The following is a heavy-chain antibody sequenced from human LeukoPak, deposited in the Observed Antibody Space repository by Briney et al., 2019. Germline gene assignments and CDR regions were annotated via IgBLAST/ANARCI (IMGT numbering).Heavy chain of an antibody. CDR3: ARSNPFYDSSGYYYFDDYYYYYMDV. CDR2: IYYSGST. CDR1: GGSISSYY. Sequence: SETLSLTCTVSGGSISSYYWSWLRQPPGKGLEWVGYIYYSGSTNYNPSLKSRVTISVDTSKNPFSLKLSSVTAADTAVYYCARSNPFYDSSGYYYFDDYYYYYMDVWGKGTTVTVSS. V-gene: IGHV4-59*01. J-gene: IGHJ6*03. D-gene: IGHD3-22*01.